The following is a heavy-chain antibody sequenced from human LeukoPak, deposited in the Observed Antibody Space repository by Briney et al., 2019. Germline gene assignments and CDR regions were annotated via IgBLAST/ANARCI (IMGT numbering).Heavy chain of an antibody. Sequence: ASVKVSCKASGYTFTGYYMHWVRQAPGQGLEWMGWINPNSGGTNYAQKFQGWVTMTRDTSISTAYMELSRLRSDDTAVYYCAREPRPGIAAAGTRPFDYWGQGTLVTVSS. V-gene: IGHV1-2*04. D-gene: IGHD6-13*01. CDR3: AREPRPGIAAAGTRPFDY. J-gene: IGHJ4*02. CDR2: INPNSGGT. CDR1: GYTFTGYY.